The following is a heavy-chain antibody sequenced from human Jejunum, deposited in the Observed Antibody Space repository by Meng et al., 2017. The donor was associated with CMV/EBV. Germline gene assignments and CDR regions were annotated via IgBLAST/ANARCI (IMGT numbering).Heavy chain of an antibody. J-gene: IGHJ5*02. D-gene: IGHD3-10*01. CDR3: ARVKYGSTNWFDP. CDR2: ICFTGIT. Sequence: VFGGDISTTGSSWGWVRRPPGKGLEWMGNICFTGITLSNPSLKSRVTISADTSTNQFSLKLSSVTAADTAMYYCARVKYGSTNWFDPWGQGTLVTVSS. CDR1: GGDISTTGSS. V-gene: IGHV4-39*07.